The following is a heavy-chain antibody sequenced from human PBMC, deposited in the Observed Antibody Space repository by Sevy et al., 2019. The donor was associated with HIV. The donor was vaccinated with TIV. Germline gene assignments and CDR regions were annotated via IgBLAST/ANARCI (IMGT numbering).Heavy chain of an antibody. CDR3: TTDTGISDYDFWSGRDDTFDN. V-gene: IGHV3-15*01. D-gene: IGHD3-3*01. Sequence: GGSLRLSCAASGFTFSNAWMSWVRQAPGKGLEWVGRIKSKTDGGPTDYAAPVKGRFTISTDESKNTLYLQINSLKTEDTAVYYCTTDTGISDYDFWSGRDDTFDNWGQGTMVTVSS. CDR2: IKSKTDGGPT. J-gene: IGHJ3*02. CDR1: GFTFSNAW.